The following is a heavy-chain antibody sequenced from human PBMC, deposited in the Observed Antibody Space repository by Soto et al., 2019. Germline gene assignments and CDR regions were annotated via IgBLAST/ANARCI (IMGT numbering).Heavy chain of an antibody. CDR2: IWYDGSNK. D-gene: IGHD2-2*01. CDR3: ARDFLPRVPAAIYYYYGMDV. Sequence: QVQLVESGGGVVQPGRSLRLSCAASGFTFSSYGMHWVRQAPGKGLEWVAVIWYDGSNKYYADSVKGRFTISRDNSKNTLYLQMNSLRAEDTAVCYCARDFLPRVPAAIYYYYGMDVWGQGTTVTVSS. CDR1: GFTFSSYG. V-gene: IGHV3-33*01. J-gene: IGHJ6*02.